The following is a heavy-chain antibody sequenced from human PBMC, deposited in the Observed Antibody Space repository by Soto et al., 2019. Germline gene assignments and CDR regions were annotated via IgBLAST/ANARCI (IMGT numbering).Heavy chain of an antibody. V-gene: IGHV3-23*01. D-gene: IGHD2-15*01. CDR2: ISGSGGST. CDR1: GFTFSSYA. J-gene: IGHJ4*02. CDR3: AKDARSGPWYYFGY. Sequence: EVQLLESGEGLVQPGGSLRLSCAASGFTFSSYAMSWVRQAPGKGLEWVSAISGSGGSTYYADSVKGRFTISRDNSKNTLDLQMNSLGAEDTAVYYCAKDARSGPWYYFGYWGQGTLVTVSS.